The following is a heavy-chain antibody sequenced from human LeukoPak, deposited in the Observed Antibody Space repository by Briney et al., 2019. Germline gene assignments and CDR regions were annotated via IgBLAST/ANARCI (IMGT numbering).Heavy chain of an antibody. CDR1: GFTFSSYG. J-gene: IGHJ4*02. V-gene: IGHV3-23*01. Sequence: GGSLRLSCAASGFTFSSYGMSWVRQAPGKGLEWVSAISGSGGSTNYADSVKGRSTISRDNSKNTLYLQMNSLRAEDTAAYYCASLSGSYYWDTHPFDYWGQGTLVTVSS. CDR2: ISGSGGST. D-gene: IGHD1-26*01. CDR3: ASLSGSYYWDTHPFDY.